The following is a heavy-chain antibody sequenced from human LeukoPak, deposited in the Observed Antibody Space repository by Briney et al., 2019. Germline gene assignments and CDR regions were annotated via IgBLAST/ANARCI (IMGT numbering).Heavy chain of an antibody. D-gene: IGHD6-13*01. CDR3: AKGSSTYSITSYWYFDL. J-gene: IGHJ2*01. Sequence: PGGSLRLSCAASGFTFSSYAMSWVRQAPGKGLEWVSIISDTGGSTYYADSVKGRSTISRDNSKNTLYLQMNSLRAEDTAVYYCAKGSSTYSITSYWYFDLWGRGTLVTVSS. CDR2: ISDTGGST. CDR1: GFTFSSYA. V-gene: IGHV3-23*01.